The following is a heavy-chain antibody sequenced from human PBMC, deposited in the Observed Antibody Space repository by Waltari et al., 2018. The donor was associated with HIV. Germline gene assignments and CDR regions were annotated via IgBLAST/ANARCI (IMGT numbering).Heavy chain of an antibody. D-gene: IGHD4-17*01. CDR2: IAPLFGV. V-gene: IGHV1-69*19. CDR3: AKSDFGELVRGQKAFDV. J-gene: IGHJ3*01. Sequence: QSGAVANKPGSSVKVSCQASGGPFDTFAFSWLPQAPGQGLEWLGGIAPLFGVIYAQNFLGRVTITSSPSTRTVFLEFGGRRSDDTAVYFCAKSDFGELVRGQKAFDVWGRGT. CDR1: GGPFDTFA.